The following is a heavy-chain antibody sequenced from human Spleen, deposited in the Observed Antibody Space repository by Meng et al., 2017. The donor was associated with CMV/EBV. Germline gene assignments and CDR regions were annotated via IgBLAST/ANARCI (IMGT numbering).Heavy chain of an antibody. D-gene: IGHD6-19*01. Sequence: AVSGGSFSGYYWSWIRQPPGKGLEWIGDINHSGSTNYNQSLKSRVSISADTSKKQFSLRLSSVTAADTAVYYCARMPMGIAVNWFDPWGQGTLVTVSS. V-gene: IGHV4-34*01. J-gene: IGHJ5*02. CDR3: ARMPMGIAVNWFDP. CDR1: GGSFSGYY. CDR2: INHSGST.